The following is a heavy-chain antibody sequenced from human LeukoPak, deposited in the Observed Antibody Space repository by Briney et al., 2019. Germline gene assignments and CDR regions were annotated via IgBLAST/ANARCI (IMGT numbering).Heavy chain of an antibody. V-gene: IGHV3-21*01. Sequence: GGSLRLSCAASGFTFSSYSMNWVRQAPGKGLEWVSSISSSSSYIYYADSVKGRFTISRDNSKDTLYLQMNSLRAADTAVYYCAREFSDYGGNFWLDYWGRGTLVTVSS. CDR3: AREFSDYGGNFWLDY. J-gene: IGHJ4*02. CDR1: GFTFSSYS. D-gene: IGHD4-23*01. CDR2: ISSSSSYI.